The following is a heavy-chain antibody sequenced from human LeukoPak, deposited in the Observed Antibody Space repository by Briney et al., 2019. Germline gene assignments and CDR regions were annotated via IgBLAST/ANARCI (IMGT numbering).Heavy chain of an antibody. D-gene: IGHD2-15*01. Sequence: LSGGSLRLSCAASGFTFSSYAMSWVRQAPGKGLEWVSAISGSGGSTYYADSVKGQFTISRDNSKNTLYLQMNSLRAEDTAVYYCSKDIVVVVAATFDYWGQGTLVTVSS. CDR1: GFTFSSYA. V-gene: IGHV3-23*01. J-gene: IGHJ4*02. CDR3: SKDIVVVVAATFDY. CDR2: ISGSGGST.